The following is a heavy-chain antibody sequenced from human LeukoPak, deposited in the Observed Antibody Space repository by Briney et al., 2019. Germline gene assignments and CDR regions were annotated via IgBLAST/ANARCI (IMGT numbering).Heavy chain of an antibody. CDR3: ARDRQVVPAAINPGSWFDP. J-gene: IGHJ5*02. CDR2: IYHSGST. CDR1: GGSISSGGYY. D-gene: IGHD2-2*02. Sequence: SETLFLTCTVSGGSISSGGYYWSWIRQPPGKGLEWIGYIYHSGSTYYNPSLKSRVTISVDRSKNQFSLKLSSVTAADTAVYYCARDRQVVPAAINPGSWFDPWGQGTLVTVSS. V-gene: IGHV4-30-2*01.